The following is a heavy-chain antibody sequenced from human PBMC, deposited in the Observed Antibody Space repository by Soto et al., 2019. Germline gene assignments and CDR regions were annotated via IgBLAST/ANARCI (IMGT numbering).Heavy chain of an antibody. CDR2: VSHGGRI. V-gene: IGHV4-34*02. D-gene: IGHD4-4*01. CDR3: AGYSSSLVAFEV. Sequence: QLHLQQWGAGLLKPSETLSLECGVFGGSFSDYDWTWVRQPPGRGLEWIGEVSHGGRITYNPSLKSRLTISGDLAKNQFYLRLTSGTAADTAIYFCAGYSSSLVAFEVCGHRTKVTVSS. CDR1: GGSFSDYD. J-gene: IGHJ3*01.